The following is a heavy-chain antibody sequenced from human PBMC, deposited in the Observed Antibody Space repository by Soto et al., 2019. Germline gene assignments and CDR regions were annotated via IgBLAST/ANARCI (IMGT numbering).Heavy chain of an antibody. J-gene: IGHJ6*02. D-gene: IGHD3-16*01. V-gene: IGHV3-43D*04. CDR2: ISWDGGST. CDR3: AKDITQSTLRGRSYYYYYYGMDV. Sequence: PGGSLRLSCAASGFTFDGYAMHWVRQAPGKGLEWVSLISWDGGSTYYADSVKGRFTISRDNSKNSLYLQMNSLRAEDTALYYCAKDITQSTLRGRSYYYYYYGMDVWGQGTTVTVS. CDR1: GFTFDGYA.